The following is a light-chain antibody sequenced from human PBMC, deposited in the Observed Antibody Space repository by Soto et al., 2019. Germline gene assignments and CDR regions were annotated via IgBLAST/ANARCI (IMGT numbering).Light chain of an antibody. J-gene: IGLJ1*01. V-gene: IGLV2-23*01. CDR2: EGS. CDR1: SSDVGSYNF. Sequence: QSVLTQPASVSGSPGQSITISCTGTSSDVGSYNFVSWFQQHPGKAPKLMIYEGSERPSGVSNRFSGSKSGNTASLTISGLQAGDEADYYCCSYAGSSTYVFGTGTKVTVL. CDR3: CSYAGSSTYV.